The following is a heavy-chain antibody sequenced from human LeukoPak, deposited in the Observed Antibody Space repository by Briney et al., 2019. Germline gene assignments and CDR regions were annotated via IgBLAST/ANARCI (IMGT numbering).Heavy chain of an antibody. Sequence: GGSLRLSCAASGXTFSNFAMSWVRQAPGKGLEWVGRIKSKTDGGTTDYAAPVKGRFTISRDDSKNTLYLQMNSLKTEDTAVYYCTTDAAVAGPNYYYYGMDVWGQGTTVTVSS. J-gene: IGHJ6*02. CDR1: GXTFSNFA. D-gene: IGHD6-19*01. CDR3: TTDAAVAGPNYYYYGMDV. CDR2: IKSKTDGGTT. V-gene: IGHV3-15*01.